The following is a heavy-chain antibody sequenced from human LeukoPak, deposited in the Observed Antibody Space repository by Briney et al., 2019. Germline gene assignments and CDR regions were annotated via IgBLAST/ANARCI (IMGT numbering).Heavy chain of an antibody. V-gene: IGHV1-18*01. J-gene: IGHJ4*02. CDR1: GYTFTSYG. CDR2: ISAYNGNT. D-gene: IGHD3-10*01. CDR3: ARDRGLLWFGESRDS. Sequence: ASVKVSCKASGYTFTSYGISWVQQAPGQGLEWMGWISAYNGNTNYAQKLQGRVTMTTDTSTSTAYMELRSLRSDDTAVYYCARDRGLLWFGESRDSWGQGTLVTVSS.